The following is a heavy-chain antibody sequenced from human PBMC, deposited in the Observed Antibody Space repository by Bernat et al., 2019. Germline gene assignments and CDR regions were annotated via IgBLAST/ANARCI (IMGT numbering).Heavy chain of an antibody. D-gene: IGHD4-17*01. Sequence: EVQLVQSGAEVKKPGESLKISCKGSGYSFTSYWIGWVRQMPGKGPEWMGIIYPGDSDTRYSPSFQGQVTISADKSISTAYLQLSSLKASDNAMYYCARLMGDEYGDYGYFDYWGQGTLVTVSS. CDR2: IYPGDSDT. CDR3: ARLMGDEYGDYGYFDY. V-gene: IGHV5-51*03. CDR1: GYSFTSYW. J-gene: IGHJ4*02.